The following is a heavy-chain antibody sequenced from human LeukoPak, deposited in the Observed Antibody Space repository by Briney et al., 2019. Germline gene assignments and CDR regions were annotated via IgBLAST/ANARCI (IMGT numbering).Heavy chain of an antibody. Sequence: ASVKVSCKASGGTFSSYAISWVRQAPGQGLEWMGWISAYNGNTNYAQKLQGRVTMTTDTSTSTAYMELRSLRSDDTAVYYCARDGIGTMKVDYWGQGTLVTVSS. CDR1: GGTFSSYA. V-gene: IGHV1-18*01. D-gene: IGHD1-7*01. J-gene: IGHJ4*02. CDR3: ARDGIGTMKVDY. CDR2: ISAYNGNT.